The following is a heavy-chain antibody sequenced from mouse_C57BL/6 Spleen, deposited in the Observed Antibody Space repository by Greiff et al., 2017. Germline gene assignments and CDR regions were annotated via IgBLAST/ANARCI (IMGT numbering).Heavy chain of an antibody. CDR3: ARRGGMYYFDY. Sequence: VQLQQPGAELVRPGSSVKLSCKASGYTFTSYWMHWVKQRPIQGLEWIGNIDPSDSDTHYNQKFKDKATLTVDKSSSTAYMQLSSLTSEDSAVYYCARRGGMYYFDYWGQGTTLTVSS. V-gene: IGHV1-52*01. J-gene: IGHJ2*01. CDR1: GYTFTSYW. D-gene: IGHD2-10*02. CDR2: IDPSDSDT.